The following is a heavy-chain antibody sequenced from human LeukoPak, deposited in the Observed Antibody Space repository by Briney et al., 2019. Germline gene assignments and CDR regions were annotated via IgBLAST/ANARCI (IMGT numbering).Heavy chain of an antibody. CDR2: INWNGGST. CDR1: GFTFDDYG. D-gene: IGHD4-17*01. V-gene: IGHV3-20*04. Sequence: GGSLRLSCAASGFTFDDYGMSWVRQAPGKGLEWVSGINWNGGSTGYADSVKGRFTISRDDAKNSLYLQMNSLRAEDTALYYCAKDKNYGDGSYAFDIWGQGTMVTVSS. CDR3: AKDKNYGDGSYAFDI. J-gene: IGHJ3*02.